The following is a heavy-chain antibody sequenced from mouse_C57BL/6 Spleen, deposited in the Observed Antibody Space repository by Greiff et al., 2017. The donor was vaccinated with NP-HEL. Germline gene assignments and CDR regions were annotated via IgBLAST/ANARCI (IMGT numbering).Heavy chain of an antibody. J-gene: IGHJ3*01. CDR1: GYTFTSYW. V-gene: IGHV1-50*01. CDR2: IDPSDSYT. Sequence: VQLQQSGAELVKPGASVKLSCKASGYTFTSYWMQWVKQRPGQGLEWIGEIDPSDSYTNYNQKFKGKATLTVDTSSSTAYMQLSSLTSEDSAVYYCASEFAYWGQGTLVTVSA. CDR3: ASEFAY.